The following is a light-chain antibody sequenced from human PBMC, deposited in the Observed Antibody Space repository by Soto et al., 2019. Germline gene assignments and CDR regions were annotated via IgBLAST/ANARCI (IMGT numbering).Light chain of an antibody. V-gene: IGKV1-39*01. CDR3: QESSSGPPFT. CDR1: QSISIY. J-gene: IGKJ3*01. CDR2: GAT. Sequence: DIQMTQSPSSLSASVGDRVTIACRATQSISIYLNWYQQKPGKAPKLLIYGATTLQSGVPSRFSADGSGTDFNLTIRSLQPEDFATYYCQESSSGPPFTFCPGTKVDIK.